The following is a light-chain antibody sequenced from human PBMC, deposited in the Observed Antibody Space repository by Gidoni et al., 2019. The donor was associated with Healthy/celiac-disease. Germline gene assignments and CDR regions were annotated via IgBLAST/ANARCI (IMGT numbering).Light chain of an antibody. CDR3: QQSYSTPIT. CDR2: AAS. V-gene: IGKV1-39*01. J-gene: IGKJ5*01. CDR1: QSISSY. Sequence: DIQMTQSPSSVGDRVTITYRASQSISSYLNWYQQKPGKAPKLLIYAASSLQSGVPSRFSGSGTISSLQPEDFATYYCQQSYSTPITFXQXTRLEIK.